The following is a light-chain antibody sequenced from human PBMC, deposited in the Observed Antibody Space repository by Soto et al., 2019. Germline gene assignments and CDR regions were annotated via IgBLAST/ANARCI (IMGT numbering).Light chain of an antibody. CDR2: EVS. CDR3: CSYAGSRTYV. Sequence: QSALTQPASVSGSTGQAITISCTGTSSDVGSYNLVSWYQQHPGKAPKLILYEVSKRPSGVSTGFSGSKSGNTASLTISGLQAEVEADYYCCSYAGSRTYVFGTGTTVTVL. V-gene: IGLV2-23*02. J-gene: IGLJ1*01. CDR1: SSDVGSYNL.